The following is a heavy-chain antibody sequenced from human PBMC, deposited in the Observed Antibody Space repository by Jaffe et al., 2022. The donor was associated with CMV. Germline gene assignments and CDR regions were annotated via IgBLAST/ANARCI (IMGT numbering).Heavy chain of an antibody. D-gene: IGHD3-22*01. CDR3: ARLTYYYDSSGYPLDY. J-gene: IGHJ4*02. Sequence: QLQLQESGPGLVKPSETLSLTCTVSGGSISSSSYYWGWIRQPPGKGLEWIGSIYYSGSTYYNPSLKSRVTISVDTSKNQFSLKLSSVTAADTAVYYCARLTYYYDSSGYPLDYWGQGTLVTVSS. CDR2: IYYSGST. V-gene: IGHV4-39*01. CDR1: GGSISSSSYY.